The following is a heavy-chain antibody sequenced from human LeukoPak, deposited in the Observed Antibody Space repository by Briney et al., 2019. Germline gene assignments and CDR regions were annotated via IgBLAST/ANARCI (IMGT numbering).Heavy chain of an antibody. D-gene: IGHD3-10*01. CDR2: ISYDGSNK. CDR3: AKDLYGSGSLAQ. Sequence: GGSLRLSCAASGFTFSSYGMHWVRQAPGKGLEWVAVISYDGSNKYYADSVKGRFTISRDNSKNTLYLQMNSLRAEDTAVYYCAKDLYGSGSLAQWGQGTLVTVSS. CDR1: GFTFSSYG. V-gene: IGHV3-30*18. J-gene: IGHJ4*02.